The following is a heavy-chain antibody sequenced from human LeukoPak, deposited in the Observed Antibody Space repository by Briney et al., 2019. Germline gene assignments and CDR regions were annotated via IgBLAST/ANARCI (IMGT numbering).Heavy chain of an antibody. V-gene: IGHV3-15*01. J-gene: IGHJ4*02. CDR2: IKSKSDGGTT. Sequence: GGSLRLSCGVSGFTFRNYWMTWVRQAPGKGLEWVGRIKSKSDGGTTDYAAPVKGRFTISRDDSKNTLYLQMNSLKAEDTAVYFCNTGGHYYDSSGYYYEVDYWGQGTLVTVSS. D-gene: IGHD3-22*01. CDR1: GFTFRNYW. CDR3: NTGGHYYDSSGYYYEVDY.